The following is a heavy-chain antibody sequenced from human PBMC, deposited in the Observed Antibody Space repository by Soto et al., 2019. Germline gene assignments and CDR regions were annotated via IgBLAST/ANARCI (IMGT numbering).Heavy chain of an antibody. CDR3: ARSQGSSTSLEIYYYYYYGMDV. CDR1: GGTFSSYA. J-gene: IGHJ6*02. Sequence: QVQLVQSGAEVKKPGSSVKVSCKASGGTFSSYAISWVRQAPGQGLEWMGGIIPISDTENYAQKFQGRVTITRDESPSTAYMELSSLRSEDTAVYYCARSQGSSTSLEIYYYYYYGMDVWGQGTTVTVSS. CDR2: IIPISDTE. V-gene: IGHV1-69*01. D-gene: IGHD2-2*01.